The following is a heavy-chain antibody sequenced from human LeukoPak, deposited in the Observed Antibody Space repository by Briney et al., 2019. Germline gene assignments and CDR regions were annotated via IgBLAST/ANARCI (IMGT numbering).Heavy chain of an antibody. CDR1: GGSISSSIW. CDR2: IYHSGST. CDR3: ARGRIAVAGLYFDY. Sequence: PSETLSLTCAVSGGSISSSIWWSWVRQPPGKGLEWIGEIYHSGSTNYNPSLKSRVTISVDKSKNQFSLKLSSVTAADTAVYYCARGRIAVAGLYFDYWGQGTLVTVSS. V-gene: IGHV4-4*02. J-gene: IGHJ4*02. D-gene: IGHD6-19*01.